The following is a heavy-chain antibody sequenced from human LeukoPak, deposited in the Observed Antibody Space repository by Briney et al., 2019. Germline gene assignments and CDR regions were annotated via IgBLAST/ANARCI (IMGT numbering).Heavy chain of an antibody. Sequence: PGGSLRLSCAASEFTFSTYNMHWVRQAPGKGLEWVSTISSNSDSYTYYADSVKGRFTISRDNAKNSLYLQMSNLRAEDTAVYFCARGGGLDVWGQGATVTVSS. CDR3: ARGGGLDV. J-gene: IGHJ6*02. CDR2: ISSNSDSYT. CDR1: EFTFSTYN. D-gene: IGHD3-16*01. V-gene: IGHV3-21*04.